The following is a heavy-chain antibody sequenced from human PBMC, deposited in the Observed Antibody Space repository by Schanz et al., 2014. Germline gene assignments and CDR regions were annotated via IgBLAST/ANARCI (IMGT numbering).Heavy chain of an antibody. Sequence: QVQLVESGGGLVKPGGSLRLSCAASGFSFDKYGMHWVRQAPGKGLEWVGVIWYDGSKTYYADSVRGRFTISRENSKNTLHLQMNSLRAEDTALYYCATATFTTSRFDYWGQGTLVTVSS. V-gene: IGHV3-33*01. J-gene: IGHJ4*02. CDR2: IWYDGSKT. CDR1: GFSFDKYG. D-gene: IGHD2-2*01. CDR3: ATATFTTSRFDY.